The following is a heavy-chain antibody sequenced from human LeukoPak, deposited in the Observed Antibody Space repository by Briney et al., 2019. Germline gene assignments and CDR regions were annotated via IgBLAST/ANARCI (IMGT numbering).Heavy chain of an antibody. CDR1: GFTFSSYS. CDR3: ARVDDLDAFDT. D-gene: IGHD2-2*03. CDR2: IKEDGTET. J-gene: IGHJ3*02. Sequence: PGGSLRLSCAASGFTFSSYSMNWVRLAPGKGLEWVANIKEDGTETYYVDSVKGRFTISRDNSNNTLYLQMNSLRAEDTAVYYCARVDDLDAFDTWGQGTMVTVSS. V-gene: IGHV3-7*01.